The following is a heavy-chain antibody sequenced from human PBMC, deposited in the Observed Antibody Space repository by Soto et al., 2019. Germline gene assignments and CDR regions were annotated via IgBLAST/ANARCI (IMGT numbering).Heavy chain of an antibody. Sequence: ASVKVSCKASGYTFTSYDINWVRQATGQGLEWMGWMNPNSGNTGYAQKFQGRVTMTRNTSISTAYMELSSLRSEDTAVYYSERGQYCPNGCFFSPANWGKGPRVT. D-gene: IGHD2-8*01. CDR1: GYTFTSYD. CDR2: MNPNSGNT. V-gene: IGHV1-8*01. J-gene: IGHJ4*02. CDR3: ERGQYCPNGCFFSPAN.